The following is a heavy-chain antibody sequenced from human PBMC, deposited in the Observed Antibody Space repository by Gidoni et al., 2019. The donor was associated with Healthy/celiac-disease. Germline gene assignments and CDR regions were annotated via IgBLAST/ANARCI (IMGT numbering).Heavy chain of an antibody. CDR2: MNPNSGNT. D-gene: IGHD3-16*02. V-gene: IGHV1-8*01. J-gene: IGHJ4*02. Sequence: QVQLVQSGAEVKKPGASVTVSCKASGYTFTSYDINWVRQATGQGLEWMGWMNPNSGNTGYAQKFQGRVTMTRNTSISTAYMELSSLRSEDTAVYYCARGRRVITFGGVIVRYFDYWGQGTLVTVSS. CDR1: GYTFTSYD. CDR3: ARGRRVITFGGVIVRYFDY.